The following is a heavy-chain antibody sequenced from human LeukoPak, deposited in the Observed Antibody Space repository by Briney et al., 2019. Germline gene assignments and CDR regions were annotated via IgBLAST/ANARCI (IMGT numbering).Heavy chain of an antibody. V-gene: IGHV3-30*02. CDR3: AGLNDPRGYYYYYYMDV. CDR1: GFPFRSYA. Sequence: SGGSLRLSFAASGFPFRSYAMHWVRQAPGKGLEWVAFIRNDGSDKYYADSVKGRFTISRDNSKNTLYLQMNSLRAEDTAVYYCAGLNDPRGYYYYYYMDVWGKGTTVTVSS. CDR2: IRNDGSDK. J-gene: IGHJ6*03. D-gene: IGHD2-8*01.